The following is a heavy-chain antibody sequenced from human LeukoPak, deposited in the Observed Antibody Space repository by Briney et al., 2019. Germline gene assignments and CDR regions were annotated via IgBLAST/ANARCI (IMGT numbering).Heavy chain of an antibody. CDR1: GFTFSSYA. D-gene: IGHD2-15*01. Sequence: PGGSLRLSCAASGFTFSSYAMHWVRQAPGKGLEWVAVISYDGSNKYYADSVKGRFTISRDNSKNTLYLQMNSLRAEDTAVYYCIVVVGPGAFDIWGQGTMVTVSS. CDR2: ISYDGSNK. J-gene: IGHJ3*02. V-gene: IGHV3-30-3*01. CDR3: IVVVGPGAFDI.